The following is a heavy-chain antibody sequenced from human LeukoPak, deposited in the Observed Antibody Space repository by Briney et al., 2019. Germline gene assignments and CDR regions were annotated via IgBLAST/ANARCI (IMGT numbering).Heavy chain of an antibody. D-gene: IGHD1-26*01. J-gene: IGHJ6*03. CDR2: IYSGGNT. CDR3: AKGYGWEASYYYYYMDV. Sequence: GGSLRLSCTVSGFTVSSNSMSWVRQAPGKGLEWVSFIYSGGNTHNSDSVKGRFTISRDNSKNTLYLQMNSLRAEDTAVYYCAKGYGWEASYYYYYMDVWGKGTTVTISS. CDR1: GFTVSSNS. V-gene: IGHV3-53*05.